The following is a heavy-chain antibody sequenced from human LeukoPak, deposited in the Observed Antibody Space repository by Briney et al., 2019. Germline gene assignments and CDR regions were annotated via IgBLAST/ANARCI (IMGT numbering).Heavy chain of an antibody. CDR3: ARERRGCSGGSCYEDY. CDR2: IYYSGST. V-gene: IGHV4-59*01. Sequence: SETLSLTCTVSGGSISSYYWSWIRQPPGKGLEWIGYIYYSGSTNYNPSLKSRVTISVDTSKNQFSLKLSSVTAADTAVYYCARERRGCSGGSCYEDYWGQGTLVIFSS. J-gene: IGHJ4*02. CDR1: GGSISSYY. D-gene: IGHD2-15*01.